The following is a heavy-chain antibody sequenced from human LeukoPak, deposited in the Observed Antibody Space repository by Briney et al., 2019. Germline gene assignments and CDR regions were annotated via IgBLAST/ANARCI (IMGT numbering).Heavy chain of an antibody. CDR2: IKQDGSEK. CDR3: ARDLVGATGSPFDY. D-gene: IGHD1-26*01. CDR1: GFTFSSYW. Sequence: PGGSLRLSCAASGFTFSSYWMSWVRQAPGKGLEWVANIKQDGSEKYYVDSVKGRFTISRDNAKNSLYLQMSSLRAEDTAVYYCARDLVGATGSPFDYWGQGTLVTVSS. J-gene: IGHJ4*02. V-gene: IGHV3-7*01.